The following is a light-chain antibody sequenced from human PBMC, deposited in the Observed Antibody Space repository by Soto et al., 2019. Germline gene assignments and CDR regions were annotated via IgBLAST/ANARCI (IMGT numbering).Light chain of an antibody. V-gene: IGLV1-51*01. Sequence: QSVLTQPPSVSAAPGQKVTISCSGSNSNVGRNDVSWYQHLPGTAPKLLIYDTNKRPAVIPDRFSGSRSGTSATLVVTGLQTGDEDDYYCGTWDTSLSAVVFGGGTKLTVL. CDR2: DTN. CDR1: NSNVGRND. J-gene: IGLJ2*01. CDR3: GTWDTSLSAVV.